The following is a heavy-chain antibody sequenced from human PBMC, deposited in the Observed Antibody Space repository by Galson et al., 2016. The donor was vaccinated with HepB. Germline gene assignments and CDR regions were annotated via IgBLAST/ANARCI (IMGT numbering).Heavy chain of an antibody. V-gene: IGHV3-48*04. J-gene: IGHJ4*02. CDR1: GFSFSTYS. CDR3: ARPILYGDFDY. Sequence: SLRLSCAGSGFSFSTYSLNWVRQAPGKGLEWISYISANGRSTYYADSVKGRFTISRENAKSSLYLQMDSLRAEDTAVYYCARPILYGDFDYWGQGTLVLVSS. CDR2: ISANGRST. D-gene: IGHD2-8*01.